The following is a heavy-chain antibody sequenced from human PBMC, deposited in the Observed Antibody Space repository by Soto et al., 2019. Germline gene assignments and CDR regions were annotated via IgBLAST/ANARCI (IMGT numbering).Heavy chain of an antibody. CDR2: ISAYNGNT. D-gene: IGHD3-16*01. Sequence: QVQLVQSGSEVKKPGASVKVSCKASGYTFSSYGFSWVRPAPGQGLEWMGWISAYNGNTRYAQNVQGRVTMTTDTSTTTVYMELRSLRSADTAVYYCARDRAFGHGSFDSWGQGTLVTVSS. V-gene: IGHV1-18*01. CDR1: GYTFSSYG. CDR3: ARDRAFGHGSFDS. J-gene: IGHJ4*02.